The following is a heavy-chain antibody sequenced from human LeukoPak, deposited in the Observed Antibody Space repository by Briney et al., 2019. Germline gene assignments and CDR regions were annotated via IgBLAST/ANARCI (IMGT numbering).Heavy chain of an antibody. V-gene: IGHV3-33*08. CDR3: ARGQQLVPYYYYYYMDV. CDR2: IWYDGSNK. D-gene: IGHD6-13*01. CDR1: GFTFSSYA. J-gene: IGHJ6*03. Sequence: PGGSLRLSCAASGFTFSSYAMHWVRQAPGKGLEWVAVIWYDGSNKYYADSVKGRFTISRDNSKNTLYLQMNSLRAEDTAVYYCARGQQLVPYYYYYYMDVWGKGTTVTVSS.